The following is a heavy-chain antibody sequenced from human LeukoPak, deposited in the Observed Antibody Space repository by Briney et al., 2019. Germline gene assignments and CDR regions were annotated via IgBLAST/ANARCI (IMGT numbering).Heavy chain of an antibody. D-gene: IGHD6-19*01. Sequence: ETLSLTCTVSGGSISSSSYYWGWIRQPPGKGLEWVSYISSRSSPIYYADSVKGRFTISRDNANNSLYLQMNSLRDEDTAVYYCARDRANSSGWDWGQGTLVTVSS. CDR3: ARDRANSSGWD. CDR1: GGSISSSS. V-gene: IGHV3-48*02. CDR2: ISSRSSPI. J-gene: IGHJ4*02.